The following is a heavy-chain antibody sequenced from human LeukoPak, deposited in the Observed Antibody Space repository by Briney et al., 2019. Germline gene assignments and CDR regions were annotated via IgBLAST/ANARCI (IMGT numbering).Heavy chain of an antibody. Sequence: GRSLRLSCAASGFTFSSYGMHWVRQAPGKGLEWVAVISYDGSNKYYADSVKGRFTISRDNSKNTLYLRMNSLRAEDTAVYYCAKAMVRGVISPFDYWGQGTLVTVSS. CDR1: GFTFSSYG. CDR3: AKAMVRGVISPFDY. CDR2: ISYDGSNK. V-gene: IGHV3-30*18. D-gene: IGHD3-10*01. J-gene: IGHJ4*02.